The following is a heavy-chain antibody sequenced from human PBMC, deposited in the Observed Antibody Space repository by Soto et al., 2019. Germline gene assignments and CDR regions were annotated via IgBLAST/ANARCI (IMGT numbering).Heavy chain of an antibody. Sequence: QVQLVQSGAEVKKPGASVKVSCKASGYTFTSYDNHWVRQAPGQGLEWMGWMNPNTGNAASAQKFQGRVTMTRNTSISTAYMQLSSLRSEDTAVYFCARVGRGTSGYFDYWGQGTLVTVSS. CDR1: GYTFTSYD. J-gene: IGHJ4*02. CDR3: ARVGRGTSGYFDY. D-gene: IGHD6-19*01. CDR2: MNPNTGNA. V-gene: IGHV1-8*01.